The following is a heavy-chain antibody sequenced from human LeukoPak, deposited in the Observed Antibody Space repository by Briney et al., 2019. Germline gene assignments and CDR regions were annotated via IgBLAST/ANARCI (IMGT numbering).Heavy chain of an antibody. V-gene: IGHV4-34*01. CDR1: GGSFSGYY. CDR2: INHSGST. D-gene: IGHD1-26*01. Sequence: SETLSLTCAVYGGSFSGYYWSWIRQPPGKGLEWIGEINHSGSTNYDPSLKSRVTISVDTSKNQFSLKLSSVTAADTAVYYCASHPRGGWELLVIWGQGTMVTVSS. J-gene: IGHJ3*02. CDR3: ASHPRGGWELLVI.